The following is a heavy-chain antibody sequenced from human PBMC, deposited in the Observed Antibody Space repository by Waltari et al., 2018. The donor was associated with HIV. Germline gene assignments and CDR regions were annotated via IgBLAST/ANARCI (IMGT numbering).Heavy chain of an antibody. J-gene: IGHJ4*02. CDR1: GNSVSSDRAA. V-gene: IGHV6-1*01. D-gene: IGHD3-22*01. CDR3: ARDSSGLDY. Sequence: HVQLLQSGPGLVLSSQTRPITCAISGNSVSSDRAAWNWIRLSPSRGLEWLARTYHRSKWFQLYAPSVRGRARVDVDPSVNHFSLELDSVTPDDTAIYFCARDSSGLDYWGQGTVVTVSS. CDR2: TYHRSKWFQ.